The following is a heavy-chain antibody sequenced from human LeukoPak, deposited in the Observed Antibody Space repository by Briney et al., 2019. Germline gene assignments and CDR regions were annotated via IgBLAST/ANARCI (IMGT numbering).Heavy chain of an antibody. V-gene: IGHV3-30-3*01. J-gene: IGHJ4*02. Sequence: GGSLRLSCAASGFTFSSYAMHWVRQAPGKGLEWVVVISYDGSNKYYADSVKGRFTISRDNSKNTLYLQMNSLRAEDTAVYYCARDVYSSGWGHFDYWGQGTLVTVSS. CDR1: GFTFSSYA. CDR2: ISYDGSNK. CDR3: ARDVYSSGWGHFDY. D-gene: IGHD6-19*01.